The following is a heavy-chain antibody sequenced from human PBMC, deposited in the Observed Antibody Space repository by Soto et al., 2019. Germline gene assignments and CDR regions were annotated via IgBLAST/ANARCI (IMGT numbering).Heavy chain of an antibody. V-gene: IGHV3-23*01. CDR3: AKENGYSGSWFEFDY. CDR1: GFTFSSYA. CDR2: ISGSGGST. D-gene: IGHD6-13*01. Sequence: EVQLLESGGGLVQPGGSLRLSCAASGFTFSSYAMSWVRQAPGKGLEWVSAISGSGGSTYYADSVKGRFTISRDNYXXSLYLQMNSLRAEDTAVYYCAKENGYSGSWFEFDYWGQGTLVTVSS. J-gene: IGHJ4*02.